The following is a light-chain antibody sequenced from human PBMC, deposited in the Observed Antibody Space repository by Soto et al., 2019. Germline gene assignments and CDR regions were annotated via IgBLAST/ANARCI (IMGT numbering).Light chain of an antibody. CDR1: SSDVGGYNY. Sequence: QSALTQPASVSGSPGQSITISCTGTSSDVGGYNYVSWYQQHPGKAPKLMIYDVSNRPSGVSNRFSGSKSGNTASLTISGIQAEDEADYYCSSYTSSSTLYVFGTGTQLTFL. V-gene: IGLV2-14*03. J-gene: IGLJ1*01. CDR2: DVS. CDR3: SSYTSSSTLYV.